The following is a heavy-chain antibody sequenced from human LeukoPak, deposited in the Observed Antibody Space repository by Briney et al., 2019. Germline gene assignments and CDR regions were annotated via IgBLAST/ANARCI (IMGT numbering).Heavy chain of an antibody. D-gene: IGHD3-10*01. J-gene: IGHJ4*02. CDR1: GYTFTGYY. V-gene: IGHV1-2*02. Sequence: ASVKVSCKASGYTFTGYYMHWVRQAPGQGLEWMGWINPNSGGTNYAQKFQGRVTMTRDTSISTAYMELSRLRSDDTAAYYCAKDLLYGSGSLDYWGQGTLVTVSS. CDR2: INPNSGGT. CDR3: AKDLLYGSGSLDY.